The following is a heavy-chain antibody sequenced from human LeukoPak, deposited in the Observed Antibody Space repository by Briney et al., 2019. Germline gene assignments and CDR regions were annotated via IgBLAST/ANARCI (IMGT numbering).Heavy chain of an antibody. CDR2: ISYDGSSK. CDR3: ASLGTFDY. J-gene: IGHJ4*02. V-gene: IGHV3-30*03. D-gene: IGHD1-1*01. Sequence: GGSLRLSCAASGFTFSSYGMHWVRQAPGKGLEWVAVISYDGSSKYYADSVKGRFTIPRDNPKNTLYLQMNSLRAEDTAVYYCASLGTFDYWGQGTLVTVSS. CDR1: GFTFSSYG.